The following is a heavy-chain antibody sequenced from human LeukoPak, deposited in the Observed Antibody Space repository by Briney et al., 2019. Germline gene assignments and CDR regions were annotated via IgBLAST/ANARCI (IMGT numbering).Heavy chain of an antibody. CDR3: ARSYSSSRGTFDY. CDR2: ITSSSSYI. V-gene: IGHV3-21*01. D-gene: IGHD6-6*01. CDR1: GFTFSSYG. J-gene: IGHJ4*02. Sequence: GGSLRLSCAASGFTFSSYGMNWVRQAPGKGLEWVSSITSSSSYIYYADSVKGRFTISRDNAKNSLYMQMNSLRAEDTAVYSCARSYSSSRGTFDYWGQGTLVTVSS.